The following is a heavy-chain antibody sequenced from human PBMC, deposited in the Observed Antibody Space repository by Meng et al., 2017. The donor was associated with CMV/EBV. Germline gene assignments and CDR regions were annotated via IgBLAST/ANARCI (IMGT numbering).Heavy chain of an antibody. CDR2: IIPILGIA. CDR3: ASGPERWYQPRRNWFDP. CDR1: GGTFSSYT. Sequence: SVKVSCKASGGTFSSYTISWVRQAPGQGLEWMGRIIPILGIANYAQKFQGRVTITADKSTSTAYMELSSLRSEDTAVYYCASGPERWYQPRRNWFDPWGQGTLVTVSS. J-gene: IGHJ5*02. V-gene: IGHV1-69*02. D-gene: IGHD2-2*01.